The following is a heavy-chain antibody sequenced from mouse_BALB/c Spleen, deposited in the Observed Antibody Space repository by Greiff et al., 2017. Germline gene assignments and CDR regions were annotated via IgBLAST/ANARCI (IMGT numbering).Heavy chain of an antibody. CDR1: GFTFSSYA. CDR2: ISSGGST. CDR3: ARGYYGNPFDY. J-gene: IGHJ2*01. Sequence: EVQLQQSGGGLVQPGGSLKLSCAASGFTFSSYAMSWVRQTPEKRLEWVASISSGGSTYYPDSVKGRFTISRDNARNILYLQMSSLRSEDTAMYYCARGYYGNPFDYWGQGTTLTVSS. V-gene: IGHV5-6-5*01. D-gene: IGHD2-1*01.